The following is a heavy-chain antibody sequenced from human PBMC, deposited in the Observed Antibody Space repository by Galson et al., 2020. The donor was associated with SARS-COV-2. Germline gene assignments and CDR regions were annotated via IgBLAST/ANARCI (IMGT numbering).Heavy chain of an antibody. CDR3: ARAELGYALDF. Sequence: GESLKISCESSGFTFTNNPMHWVRQAPGKGLEWVAVVSYDGVKKYYADSVKGRFTISRDNSKNTQYLEMNSLRGEDTAVYYCARAELGYALDFWGQGTMVAVSS. CDR1: GFTFTNNP. CDR2: VSYDGVKK. V-gene: IGHV3-30-3*01. D-gene: IGHD3-16*01. J-gene: IGHJ3*01.